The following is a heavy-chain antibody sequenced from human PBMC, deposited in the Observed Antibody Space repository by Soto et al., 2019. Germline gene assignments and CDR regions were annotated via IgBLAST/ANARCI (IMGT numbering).Heavy chain of an antibody. V-gene: IGHV4-31*03. Sequence: QVQLQESGPGLVKPSQTLSLTCTVSGGSISVGVYYWNWIRQLPGKGPEWIGYTYHTGSTYYNPSLESRGTISVDPSKNQFSLRLSSVTAADTAVYYCARIGNPDASLYFDHWGQGTLVTVSS. CDR2: TYHTGST. J-gene: IGHJ4*02. CDR3: ARIGNPDASLYFDH. CDR1: GGSISVGVYY. D-gene: IGHD2-2*01.